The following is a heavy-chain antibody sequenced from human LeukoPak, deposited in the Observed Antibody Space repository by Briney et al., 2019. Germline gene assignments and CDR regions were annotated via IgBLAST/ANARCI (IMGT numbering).Heavy chain of an antibody. CDR1: GFTFSNTY. V-gene: IGHV3-53*01. J-gene: IGHJ6*02. Sequence: GGSLRLSCAVSGFTFSNTYMSWVRQTPGKGLEWVSVIYSAGSTYYADSVKGRFTISRDRSKNTLYLQMNNLRAEDTAVYYCTRICGDYYCGMDVWGQGTTVTVSS. D-gene: IGHD4-17*01. CDR2: IYSAGST. CDR3: TRICGDYYCGMDV.